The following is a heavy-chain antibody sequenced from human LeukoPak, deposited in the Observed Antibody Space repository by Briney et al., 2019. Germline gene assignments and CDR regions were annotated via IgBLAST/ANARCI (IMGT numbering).Heavy chain of an antibody. D-gene: IGHD5-18*01. CDR2: IYTSGST. CDR1: GVSLSSYY. Sequence: SETLSLTCTVSGVSLSSYYWNWIRQPAGKGLEWIGRIYTSGSTSYNPSLKSRLTMSIDMSNNQFSLKRSSVAAADTVVYYCAGARNSRDNWFDPWGQGTLVTVSS. J-gene: IGHJ5*02. CDR3: AGARNSRDNWFDP. V-gene: IGHV4-4*07.